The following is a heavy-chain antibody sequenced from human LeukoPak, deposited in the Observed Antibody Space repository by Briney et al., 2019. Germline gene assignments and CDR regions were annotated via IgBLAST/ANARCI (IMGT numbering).Heavy chain of an antibody. V-gene: IGHV1-69*13. CDR3: ARGAYDILTGYYKCLHY. CDR1: GDTFSSYA. Sequence: SVKVSCKASGDTFSSYAISWVRQAPGQGLEWMGGIIPIFGTANYAQKFQGRVTITADESTSTAYMELSSLRSEDTAVYYCARGAYDILTGYYKCLHYWGQGTLVTVSS. J-gene: IGHJ4*02. D-gene: IGHD3-9*01. CDR2: IIPIFGTA.